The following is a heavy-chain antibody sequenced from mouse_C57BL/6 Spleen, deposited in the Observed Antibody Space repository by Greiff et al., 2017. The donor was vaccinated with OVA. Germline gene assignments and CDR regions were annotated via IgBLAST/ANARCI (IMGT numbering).Heavy chain of an antibody. V-gene: IGHV1-26*01. Sequence: EVQLQQSGPELVKPGASVKISCKASGYTFTDYYMNWVKQSHGKSLEWIGDINPNNGGTSYNQKFKGKATLTVDKSSSTAYMELRSLTSEDSAVYYCARCWSYYFDYWGQGTTLTVSS. CDR2: INPNNGGT. J-gene: IGHJ2*01. CDR1: GYTFTDYY. CDR3: ARCWSYYFDY.